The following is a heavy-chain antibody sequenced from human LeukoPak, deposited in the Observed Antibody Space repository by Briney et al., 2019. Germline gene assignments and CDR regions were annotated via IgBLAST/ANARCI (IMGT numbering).Heavy chain of an antibody. D-gene: IGHD6-19*01. V-gene: IGHV3-30*02. Sequence: GGSLRLSCAASGFIFGSYGMHWVRQAPGKGPEWVAFIQSDGTNKYYTDSVKGRFTVSRDNSKNTLYLQMDSLRPEDTAVYYCAKDASSVWYFSYFDFWGQGTLVTVSS. CDR1: GFIFGSYG. CDR2: IQSDGTNK. CDR3: AKDASSVWYFSYFDF. J-gene: IGHJ4*02.